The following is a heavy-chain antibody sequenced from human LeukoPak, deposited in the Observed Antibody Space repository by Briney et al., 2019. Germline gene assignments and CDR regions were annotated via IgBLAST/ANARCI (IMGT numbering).Heavy chain of an antibody. CDR2: IYYSGTT. Sequence: ASETLSLTCTVSGGFISRNSFYWGWIRQPPGKGLEWIGSIYYSGTTYYNPSLKSRVTISVDTSKNQFSLKLNSVTAADTAVYYCARDYSNYDYYYYYGMDVWGQGTTVTVSS. V-gene: IGHV4-39*07. D-gene: IGHD4-11*01. J-gene: IGHJ6*02. CDR3: ARDYSNYDYYYYYGMDV. CDR1: GGFISRNSFY.